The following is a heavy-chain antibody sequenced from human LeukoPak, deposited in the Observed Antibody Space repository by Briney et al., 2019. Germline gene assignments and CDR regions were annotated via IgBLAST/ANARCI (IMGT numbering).Heavy chain of an antibody. Sequence: GASVKVSCKASGYMFTAYYMHWVRQAPGQGLEWMGWINPHSGDTDYAQKFQGRVIMTRDTSISTAYMELSWLRSDDTAVYYCAREMFRGHNWFDPWGQGTLVTVSS. V-gene: IGHV1-2*02. CDR2: INPHSGDT. CDR3: AREMFRGHNWFDP. D-gene: IGHD3-10*02. J-gene: IGHJ5*02. CDR1: GYMFTAYY.